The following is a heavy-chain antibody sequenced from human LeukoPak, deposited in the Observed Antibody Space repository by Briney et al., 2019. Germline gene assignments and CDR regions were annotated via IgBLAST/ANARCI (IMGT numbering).Heavy chain of an antibody. CDR3: AKGGTYYYGSGSYF. CDR1: GFPFDDYA. Sequence: PGRSLRLSCAASGFPFDDYAMHWVRRAAGKGLAWVSGISWNSGSIGYADSVKGRFTISRDNAKNSPYLQMNSLRAEDTALYYCAKGGTYYYGSGSYFWGQGTLVTVSS. D-gene: IGHD3-10*01. J-gene: IGHJ4*02. V-gene: IGHV3-9*01. CDR2: ISWNSGSI.